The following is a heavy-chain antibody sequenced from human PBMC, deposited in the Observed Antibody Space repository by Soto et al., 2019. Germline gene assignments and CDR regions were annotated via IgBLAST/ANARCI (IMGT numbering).Heavy chain of an antibody. CDR1: GYTFTSYV. D-gene: IGHD6-19*01. CDR3: ARVVATVAGPYGMDV. Sequence: QDQLVQSGAEVKKPGASVKVSCRASGYTFTSYVISWVRQAPAQGLEWMGWISAYNGNTNFAQKLQGRVTMTTDTSTSTAYMELRSLRSDDTAVYYCARVVATVAGPYGMDVWGQGTTVTVSS. V-gene: IGHV1-18*01. J-gene: IGHJ6*02. CDR2: ISAYNGNT.